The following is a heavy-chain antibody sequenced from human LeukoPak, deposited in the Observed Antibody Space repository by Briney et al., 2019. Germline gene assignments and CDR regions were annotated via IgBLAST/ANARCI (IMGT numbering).Heavy chain of an antibody. D-gene: IGHD3-9*01. Sequence: QPGRSLRLSCAASGFTFSSYAMSWVRQAPGKGLEWVSLISGSGGSTYYADSVKGRFTISRDNSKNTLYLQMNSLRAEDTAVYYCAKGRRGSYDIFNWGQGTLVTVSS. J-gene: IGHJ4*02. V-gene: IGHV3-23*01. CDR3: AKGRRGSYDIFN. CDR2: ISGSGGST. CDR1: GFTFSSYA.